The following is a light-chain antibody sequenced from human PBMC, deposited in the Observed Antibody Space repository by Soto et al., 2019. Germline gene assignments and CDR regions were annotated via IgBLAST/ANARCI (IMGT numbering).Light chain of an antibody. J-gene: IGLJ2*01. CDR1: ISNIGAGYD. CDR3: LSFDSSLSVV. CDR2: GNT. V-gene: IGLV1-40*01. Sequence: QPVLTQPPSVSGAPGQRVTISCNAIISNIGAGYDVHWYQQLPGRAHKLLIYGNTNRPSGVPDRFSGSKSGTSASLAITVLQAEDEADYYCLSFDSSLSVVFGGGTKLTVL.